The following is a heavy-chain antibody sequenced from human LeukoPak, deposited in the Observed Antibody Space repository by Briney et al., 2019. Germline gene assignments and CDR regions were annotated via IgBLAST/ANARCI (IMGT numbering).Heavy chain of an antibody. Sequence: SVKVSCKASGGTFSSYAISWVRQAPGQGLEWMGGIIPIFGTANYAQKFQGRVTMTADKSTSTAYMELSSLRSEDTAVYYCARERVGELTHTPVFDYWGQGTLVTVSS. D-gene: IGHD3-10*01. CDR1: GGTFSSYA. J-gene: IGHJ4*02. CDR3: ARERVGELTHTPVFDY. CDR2: IIPIFGTA. V-gene: IGHV1-69*06.